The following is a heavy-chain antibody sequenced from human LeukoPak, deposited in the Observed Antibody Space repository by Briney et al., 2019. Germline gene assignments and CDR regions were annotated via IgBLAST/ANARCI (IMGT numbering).Heavy chain of an antibody. Sequence: GGSLRLSCAAPGLTFSSYAMGWVRQAPGKGLEWVSGLSGSGSRTFYADSVKGRFTISRDNAKNSLYLQMNSLRAEDTALYYCAKARGYSRGFDYWGQGTLVTVSS. CDR3: AKARGYSRGFDY. CDR2: LSGSGSRT. D-gene: IGHD5-18*01. CDR1: GLTFSSYA. V-gene: IGHV3-23*01. J-gene: IGHJ4*02.